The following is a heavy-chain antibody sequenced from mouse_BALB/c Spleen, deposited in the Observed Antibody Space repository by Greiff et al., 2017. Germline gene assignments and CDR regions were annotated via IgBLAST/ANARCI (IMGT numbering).Heavy chain of an antibody. Sequence: EVQRVESGGGLVQPGGSRKLSCAASGFTFSSFGMHWVRQAPEKGLEWVAYISSGSSTIYYADTVKGRFTISRDNPKNTLFLQMTSLRSEDTAMYYCARSGTPFDYWGQGTTLTVSS. CDR1: GFTFSSFG. CDR3: ARSGTPFDY. D-gene: IGHD3-1*01. J-gene: IGHJ2*01. V-gene: IGHV5-17*02. CDR2: ISSGSSTI.